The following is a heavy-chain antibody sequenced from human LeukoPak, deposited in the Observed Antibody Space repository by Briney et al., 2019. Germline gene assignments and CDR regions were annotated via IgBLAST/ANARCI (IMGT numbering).Heavy chain of an antibody. CDR2: IYYSGST. J-gene: IGHJ3*02. D-gene: IGHD3-10*01. CDR3: ARSYYKGAFDI. CDR1: GGSVSSSNYY. V-gene: IGHV4-61*01. Sequence: PSETLSLTCTVSGGSVSSSNYYWSWVRQPPGKGLEWIGYIYYSGSTNYNPSLKSRVTISVDTSKNQFSLKLSSVTAADTSVYYCARSYYKGAFDIWGQGTMVTVSS.